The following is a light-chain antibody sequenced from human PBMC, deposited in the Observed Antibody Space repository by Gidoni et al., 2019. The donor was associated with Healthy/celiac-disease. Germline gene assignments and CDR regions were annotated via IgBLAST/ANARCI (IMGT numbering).Light chain of an antibody. CDR3: QQCYSNPPT. V-gene: IGKV1-39*01. CDR1: QSIRSY. J-gene: IGKJ4*01. Sequence: IQMTQSPFSLSASVGDRVTITCRASQSIRSYLNWYQQKPGKAPKLLIYDASSLQSGVPSRFSGSGSGTDFTLTISSLQPDDFATYYCQQCYSNPPTFGGGTKVEIK. CDR2: DAS.